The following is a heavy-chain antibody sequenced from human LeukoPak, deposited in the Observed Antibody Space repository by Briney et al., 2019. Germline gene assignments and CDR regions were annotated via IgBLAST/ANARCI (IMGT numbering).Heavy chain of an antibody. J-gene: IGHJ4*02. CDR2: ISSSSTYI. Sequence: GGSLRLSCAASGFIFSSYSMNWVRQAPGKGLERVSSISSSSTYIYYADSVKGRFTISRDNAKNSLYLQMNSLRAEDTAVYYCATDPKGYYSDSSVVDYWGQGTLVTVSS. CDR3: ATDPKGYYSDSSVVDY. V-gene: IGHV3-21*06. CDR1: GFIFSSYS. D-gene: IGHD3-22*01.